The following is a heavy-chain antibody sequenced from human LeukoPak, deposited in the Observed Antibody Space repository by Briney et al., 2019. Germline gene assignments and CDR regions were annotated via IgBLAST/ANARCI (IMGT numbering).Heavy chain of an antibody. J-gene: IGHJ4*02. D-gene: IGHD6-19*01. CDR2: IRYDARNK. CDR3: AKAVAVHFDY. Sequence: GGSLRLSCAASGFTLSSYGMHWVRQAPGKGLEWVAFIRYDARNKYYADSVKGRFTISRDNPKNTLYLQMNSLRAEDTAVYYCAKAVAVHFDYWGQGTLVTVSS. CDR1: GFTLSSYG. V-gene: IGHV3-30*02.